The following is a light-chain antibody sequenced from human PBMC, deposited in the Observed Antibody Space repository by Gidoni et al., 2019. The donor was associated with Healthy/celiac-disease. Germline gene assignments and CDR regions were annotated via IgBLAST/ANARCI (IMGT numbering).Light chain of an antibody. Sequence: SYELTPPPSVSVSPGQTASITCSGDKLGDKYACWYQQKPGQSPVLVIYQDSKRPSGIPERFSGSNSGNTATLTISGTQAMDEADYYCQAWDSSTAGVFGGGTKSDRP. CDR2: QDS. CDR1: KLGDKY. CDR3: QAWDSSTAGV. J-gene: IGLJ2*01. V-gene: IGLV3-1*01.